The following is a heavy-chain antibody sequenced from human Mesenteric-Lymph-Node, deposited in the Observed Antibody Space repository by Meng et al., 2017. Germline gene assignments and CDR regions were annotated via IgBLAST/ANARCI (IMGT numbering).Heavy chain of an antibody. Sequence: GESLKISCAACGFTFSSYDMHWVRQATGKGLEWVSAIGTAGDTYYPGSVKGQFTISRENAKNSLYRHMNSLIAEDTAVYYCARDLGGDWAFDIWGQGTMVTVSS. CDR3: ARDLGGDWAFDI. CDR1: GFTFSSYD. CDR2: IGTAGDT. V-gene: IGHV3-13*03. D-gene: IGHD2-21*02. J-gene: IGHJ3*02.